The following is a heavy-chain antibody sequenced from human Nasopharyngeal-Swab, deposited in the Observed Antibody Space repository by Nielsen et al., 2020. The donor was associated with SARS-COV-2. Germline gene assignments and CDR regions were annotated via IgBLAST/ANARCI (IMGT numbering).Heavy chain of an antibody. CDR3: ARDVGYSSGWYGNYYYYMDV. CDR2: IYYSGST. D-gene: IGHD6-19*01. J-gene: IGHJ6*03. V-gene: IGHV4-59*01. Sequence: GSLRLSCTVSGGSISSYYWSWIRQPPGKGLEWIGYIYYSGSTNYNPSLKSRVTISVDTSKNQSSLKLSSVTAADTAVYYCARDVGYSSGWYGNYYYYMDVWGKGTTVTVSS. CDR1: GGSISSYY.